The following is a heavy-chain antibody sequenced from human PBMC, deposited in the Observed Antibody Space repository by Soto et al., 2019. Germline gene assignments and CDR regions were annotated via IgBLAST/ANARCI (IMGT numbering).Heavy chain of an antibody. D-gene: IGHD6-19*01. J-gene: IGHJ4*02. CDR3: ARDPVAGTYFDY. Sequence: ASVKVSCKASGYTFTNYGISWVRQAPGQGLEWMGWINVYNGNTKYAQKVQGRVTMTTDTSTSTAYMELRSLRSDDTAVYYCARDPVAGTYFDYWGQGTLVTVS. V-gene: IGHV1-18*01. CDR1: GYTFTNYG. CDR2: INVYNGNT.